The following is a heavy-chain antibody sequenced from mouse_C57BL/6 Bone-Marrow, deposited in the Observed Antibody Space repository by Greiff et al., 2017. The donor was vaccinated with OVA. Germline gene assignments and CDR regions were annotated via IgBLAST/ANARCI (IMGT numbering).Heavy chain of an antibody. Sequence: EVQLQQSGPVLVKPGASVKMSCKASGYTFTDYYMNWVKQSHGKSLEWIGVINPYNGGTSYNQKFKGKATLTVDKSSSTAYMELNSLTSEDSAVYSCAREVLLPYYFDYWGQGTTLTVSS. V-gene: IGHV1-19*01. CDR1: GYTFTDYY. CDR3: AREVLLPYYFDY. D-gene: IGHD1-1*01. CDR2: INPYNGGT. J-gene: IGHJ2*01.